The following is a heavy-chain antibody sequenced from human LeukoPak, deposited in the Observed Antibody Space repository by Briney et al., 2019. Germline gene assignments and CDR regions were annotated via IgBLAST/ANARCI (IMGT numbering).Heavy chain of an antibody. J-gene: IGHJ5*02. Sequence: PSETLSLTCTVSAGSISTYYWNWIRQPPGKGLEWIGDIYYNGSTNYVPSLQSRLTISVDTSKNQFSLRLTSVTAADTAVYYCARRVNNDDYPSAYNWFDPWGQGTLVTVSS. CDR3: ARRVNNDDYPSAYNWFDP. CDR2: IYYNGST. CDR1: AGSISTYY. D-gene: IGHD4-17*01. V-gene: IGHV4-59*08.